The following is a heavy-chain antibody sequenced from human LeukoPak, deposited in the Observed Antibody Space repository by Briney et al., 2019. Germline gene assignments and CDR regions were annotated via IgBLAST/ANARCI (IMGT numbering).Heavy chain of an antibody. CDR1: GGSISSSNW. D-gene: IGHD5-18*01. CDR2: IYHSGST. J-gene: IGHJ4*02. V-gene: IGHV4-4*02. Sequence: PSETLSLTCTVSGGSISSSNWWSWVRQPPGKGLEWIGEIYHSGSTNYNPSLKSRVTISVDTSKNQFSLKLSSVTAADTAVYYCARESSDTAMLTWGQGTLVTVSS. CDR3: ARESSDTAMLT.